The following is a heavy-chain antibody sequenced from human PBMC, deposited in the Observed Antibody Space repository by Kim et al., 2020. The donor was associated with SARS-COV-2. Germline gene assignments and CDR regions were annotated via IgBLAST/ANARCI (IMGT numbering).Heavy chain of an antibody. Sequence: PSPKRRVTISVTTSNNQFSLKLSSVTAADTAVYYWARDWGTSGHFDYWGQGTLVTVSS. D-gene: IGHD3-16*01. CDR3: ARDWGTSGHFDY. J-gene: IGHJ4*02. V-gene: IGHV4-59*01.